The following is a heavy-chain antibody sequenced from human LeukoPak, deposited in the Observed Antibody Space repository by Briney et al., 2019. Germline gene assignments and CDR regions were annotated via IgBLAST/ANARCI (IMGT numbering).Heavy chain of an antibody. CDR2: TYYRSKWYN. D-gene: IGHD6-13*01. CDR3: ARGPPVKLRESSSWYNWFDP. Sequence: SQTLSLTCAISGDSVSSNSAAWNWIRQSPSRGLERLGRTYYRSKWYNDYAVSVKSRITINPDTSKNQFSLQLNSVTPEDTAVYYCARGPPVKLRESSSWYNWFDPWGQGTLVTVSS. J-gene: IGHJ5*02. CDR1: GDSVSSNSAA. V-gene: IGHV6-1*01.